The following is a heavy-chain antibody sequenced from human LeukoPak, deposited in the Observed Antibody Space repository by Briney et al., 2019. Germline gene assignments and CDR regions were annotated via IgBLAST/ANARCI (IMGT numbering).Heavy chain of an antibody. CDR1: GGSISSYH. Sequence: PSETLSLTCTVSGGSISSYHWSWIRQPPRKGLEWIGYIYYSGSTNYNPSLKSRVTISVDTSKNQFSLKLSSVTAADTAVYYCARKSQYYDILTGYYAEGYFDYWGQGTLVTVSS. J-gene: IGHJ4*02. CDR3: ARKSQYYDILTGYYAEGYFDY. D-gene: IGHD3-9*01. V-gene: IGHV4-59*08. CDR2: IYYSGST.